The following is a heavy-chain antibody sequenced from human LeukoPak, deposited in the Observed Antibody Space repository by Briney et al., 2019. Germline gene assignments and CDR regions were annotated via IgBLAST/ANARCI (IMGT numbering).Heavy chain of an antibody. Sequence: PSETLSLTCTVSGASVSSGDYYWSWIRQPPGKGLEWIGYIYYSGSTYYNPSLKSRVTISVDTSKNQFSLKLSSVTAADTAVYYCARTGNSDAFDIWGQGTMVTVSS. CDR3: ARTGNSDAFDI. CDR1: GASVSSGDYY. J-gene: IGHJ3*02. CDR2: IYYSGST. V-gene: IGHV4-30-4*01. D-gene: IGHD3-9*01.